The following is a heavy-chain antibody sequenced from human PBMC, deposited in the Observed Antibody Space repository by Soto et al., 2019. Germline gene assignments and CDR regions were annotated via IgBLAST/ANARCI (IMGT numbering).Heavy chain of an antibody. CDR1: GGSISSGGYY. J-gene: IGHJ4*02. D-gene: IGHD2-2*01. V-gene: IGHV4-31*03. Sequence: SETLSLTCTVSGGSISSGGYYWSWIRQHPGKGLEWIGYIYYSGSTYYNPSLKSRVTISVDTSKNQFSLKLSSVTAADTAVYYCARSSLRGGYCSSTSCGTLDYWGQGTLVTVSS. CDR2: IYYSGST. CDR3: ARSSLRGGYCSSTSCGTLDY.